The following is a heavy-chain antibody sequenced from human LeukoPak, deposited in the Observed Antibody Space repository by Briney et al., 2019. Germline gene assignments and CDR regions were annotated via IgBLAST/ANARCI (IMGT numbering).Heavy chain of an antibody. Sequence: GGTLRLSCTASGFTFSSYGMSWVRQAPGRGLEWVSAISGSGGYTYYADSVKGRFTISRDNSKNTLYLQMNSLRAEDTALYYCAKSRLSGINDAFDIWGQGTMVTVSS. CDR3: AKSRLSGINDAFDI. CDR2: ISGSGGYT. J-gene: IGHJ3*02. CDR1: GFTFSSYG. V-gene: IGHV3-23*01. D-gene: IGHD3-3*01.